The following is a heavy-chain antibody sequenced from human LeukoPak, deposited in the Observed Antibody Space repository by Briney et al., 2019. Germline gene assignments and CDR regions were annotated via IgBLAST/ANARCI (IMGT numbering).Heavy chain of an antibody. CDR3: ARPRGDLWSGYDY. J-gene: IGHJ4*02. V-gene: IGHV4-39*01. CDR2: TYYSGST. Sequence: PSETLSLTCSVSGGSISRSSYYWTRIRQSPGRGLEWIGNTYYSGSTLYNPSLKSRVTISVDTSKNQFSLRLTSVTAAGTAVYYCARPRGDLWSGYDYWGQGVLVTVSP. CDR1: GGSISRSSYY. D-gene: IGHD3-3*01.